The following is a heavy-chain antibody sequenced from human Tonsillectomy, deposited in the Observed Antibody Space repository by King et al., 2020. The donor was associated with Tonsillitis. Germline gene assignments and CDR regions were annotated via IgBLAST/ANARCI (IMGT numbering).Heavy chain of an antibody. V-gene: IGHV1-69*09. J-gene: IGHJ4*02. Sequence: QLVQSGAEVKKPGSSVKVSCKASGGTFSSYAISWVRQAPGQGLEWMGRIIPILGIANYAQKFQGRVTITADKSTSTAYMELSSLRSEDTAVYYCARSLFSQTYGYDSSGYPVDYWGQGTLVTVSS. D-gene: IGHD3-22*01. CDR3: ARSLFSQTYGYDSSGYPVDY. CDR2: IIPILGIA. CDR1: GGTFSSYA.